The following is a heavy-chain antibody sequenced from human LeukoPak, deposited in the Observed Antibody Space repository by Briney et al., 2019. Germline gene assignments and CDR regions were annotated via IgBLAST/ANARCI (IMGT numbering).Heavy chain of an antibody. Sequence: GASVKVSCKASGYTFTSYYMHWVRQAPGQGLEWMGIINPSGGSTSYAQKFQGRVTMTRDMSTSTVYMELSSLRSEDTAVYYCARGQQLLWFGELWGIFPNEENWFDPWGQGTLVTVSS. V-gene: IGHV1-46*01. D-gene: IGHD3-10*01. CDR1: GYTFTSYY. CDR2: INPSGGST. CDR3: ARGQQLLWFGELWGIFPNEENWFDP. J-gene: IGHJ5*02.